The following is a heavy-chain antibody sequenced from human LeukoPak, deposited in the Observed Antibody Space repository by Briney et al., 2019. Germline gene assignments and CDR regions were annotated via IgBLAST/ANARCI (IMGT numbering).Heavy chain of an antibody. J-gene: IGHJ4*02. CDR1: GYTFTSYY. Sequence: GASVKVSCKASGYTFTSYYMHWVRQAPGQGLEWMGIINPSGGNTSYAQKFQGRVTITTDESTSTAYMELSSLRSEDTAVYYCARDATGTIGYWGQGTLVTVSS. CDR2: INPSGGNT. D-gene: IGHD1-7*01. CDR3: ARDATGTIGY. V-gene: IGHV1-46*01.